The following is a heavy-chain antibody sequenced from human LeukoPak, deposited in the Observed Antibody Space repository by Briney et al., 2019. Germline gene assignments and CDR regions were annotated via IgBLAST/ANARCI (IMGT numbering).Heavy chain of an antibody. CDR2: FYYSGAT. Sequence: PSETLSLTCTVSGGSITSSYWSWLRQPPGQGLQWIGYFYYSGATNYNPSLKSRVTISVDTSKTQLSLKMTSMTAADTAVYYCARSNARDGYNFGYWGQGTLVTVSS. CDR3: ARSNARDGYNFGY. J-gene: IGHJ4*02. V-gene: IGHV4-59*08. CDR1: GGSITSSY. D-gene: IGHD5-24*01.